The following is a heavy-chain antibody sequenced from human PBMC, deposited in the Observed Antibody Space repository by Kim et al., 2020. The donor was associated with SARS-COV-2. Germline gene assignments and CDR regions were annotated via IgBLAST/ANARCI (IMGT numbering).Heavy chain of an antibody. V-gene: IGHV7-4-1*02. CDR2: INTNTGNP. CDR1: GYTFTSYA. Sequence: ASVKVSCKASGYTFTSYAMNWVRQAPGQGLEWMGWINTNTGNPTYAQGFTGRFVFSLDTSVSTAYLQISSLKAEDTAVYYCARFIVVVPAANYYYYYMDVWGKGTTVTVSS. J-gene: IGHJ6*03. CDR3: ARFIVVVPAANYYYYYMDV. D-gene: IGHD2-2*01.